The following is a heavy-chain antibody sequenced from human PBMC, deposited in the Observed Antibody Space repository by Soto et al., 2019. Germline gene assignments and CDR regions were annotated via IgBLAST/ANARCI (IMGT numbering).Heavy chain of an antibody. J-gene: IGHJ5*02. CDR2: SYHRGST. Sequence: SETLSLTCIVSCGSVSSSNWWSWVRQPPGKGLEWIGESYHRGSTTYNPSLKSRATISVDKSENQFSLRLKSVTAADTAVYYWASVGSGYDNSGYYLPWGPGTLVTVSS. V-gene: IGHV4-4*02. CDR1: CGSVSSSNW. CDR3: ASVGSGYDNSGYYLP. D-gene: IGHD3-22*01.